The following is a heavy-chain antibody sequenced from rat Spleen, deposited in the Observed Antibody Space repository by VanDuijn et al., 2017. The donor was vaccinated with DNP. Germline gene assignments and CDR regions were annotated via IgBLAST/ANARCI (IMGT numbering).Heavy chain of an antibody. Sequence: QVQLKESGPGLVQPSQTLSLTCTVSGFSLTSYNVHWVRQPTGKGLEWMGVIWTGGSTDYNSALKSRLSISRDTSKSQVFLKMNSLQTEDTAIYYCTRDQGVTTVPTGNWFAYWGQGTLVTVSS. J-gene: IGHJ3*01. CDR3: TRDQGVTTVPTGNWFAY. CDR2: IWTGGST. V-gene: IGHV2-30*01. CDR1: GFSLTSYN. D-gene: IGHD1-1*01.